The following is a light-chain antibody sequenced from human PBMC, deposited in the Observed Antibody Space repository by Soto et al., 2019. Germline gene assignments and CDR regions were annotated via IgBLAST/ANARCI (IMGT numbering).Light chain of an antibody. Sequence: EIVLTQSPGTLSLSPGERATLSCRASQSVDNYLAWYQQRPGQAPRLLIYDSSNRASGIPARFSGSGSGTDFTLTISSLEPEDFAVYYCQQRSTGPPLTFGGGTKVDIK. CDR3: QQRSTGPPLT. CDR2: DSS. J-gene: IGKJ4*02. V-gene: IGKV3-11*01. CDR1: QSVDNY.